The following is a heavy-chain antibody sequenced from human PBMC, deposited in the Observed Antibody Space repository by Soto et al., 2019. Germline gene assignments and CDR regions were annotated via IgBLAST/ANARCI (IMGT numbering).Heavy chain of an antibody. J-gene: IGHJ4*02. V-gene: IGHV3-30*18. D-gene: IGHD2-21*02. CDR3: AKGGRAYCGGDCRYYFDY. CDR2: ISYDGSNK. Sequence: QVQLVESGGGVVQPGRSLRLSCAASRFTFSGYGMHWVRQAPGKGLEWVAGISYDGSNKFYADSVKGRFTISRDNSKKTLYLQMNSLRAEDTAVYYCAKGGRAYCGGDCRYYFDYWGQGTLVTVSS. CDR1: RFTFSGYG.